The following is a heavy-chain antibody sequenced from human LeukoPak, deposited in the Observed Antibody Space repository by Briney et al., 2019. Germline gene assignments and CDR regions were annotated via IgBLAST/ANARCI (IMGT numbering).Heavy chain of an antibody. V-gene: IGHV3-9*01. D-gene: IGHD4-17*01. CDR1: GFTFDDFA. CDR2: ITWNSGRI. Sequence: TGGSLRLSCAASGFTFDDFAMHWVRQGPEKGLEWVSGITWNSGRIGYADSVKGRFTISRDNARNSLYLQMNSLTAEDTAFYYCARGLTTVIAYFVYWGQGTLVTVSS. J-gene: IGHJ4*02. CDR3: ARGLTTVIAYFVY.